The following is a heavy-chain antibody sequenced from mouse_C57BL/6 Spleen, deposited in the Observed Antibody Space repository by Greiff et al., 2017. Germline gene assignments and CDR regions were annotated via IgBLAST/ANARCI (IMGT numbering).Heavy chain of an antibody. J-gene: IGHJ3*01. CDR1: GFTFSSYT. CDR2: ISGGGGNT. D-gene: IGHD3-2*02. V-gene: IGHV5-9*01. Sequence: EVQRVESGGGLVKPGGSLKLSCAASGFTFSSYTMSWVRQTPEKRLEWVATISGGGGNTYYPDSVKGRFTISRDNAKNTLYLQMSSLRSEDTALYYCARQLRLQFAYWGQGTLVTVSA. CDR3: ARQLRLQFAY.